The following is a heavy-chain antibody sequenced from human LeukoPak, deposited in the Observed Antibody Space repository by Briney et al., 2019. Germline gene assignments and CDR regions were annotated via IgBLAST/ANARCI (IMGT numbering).Heavy chain of an antibody. CDR2: ISGSGGST. Sequence: PGGSLRISCAASGFTFSSYAMSWVRQAPGEGLEWVSAISGSGGSTYYADSVKGRFTISRDNSKNTLYLQMNSLRAEDTAVYYCAKAITSIAALNWFDPWGQGTLVTVSS. V-gene: IGHV3-23*01. D-gene: IGHD6-6*01. CDR3: AKAITSIAALNWFDP. CDR1: GFTFSSYA. J-gene: IGHJ5*02.